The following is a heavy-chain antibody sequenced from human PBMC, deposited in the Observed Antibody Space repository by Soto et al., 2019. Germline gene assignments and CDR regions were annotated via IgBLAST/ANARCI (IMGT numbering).Heavy chain of an antibody. D-gene: IGHD6-19*01. CDR3: ARLAGTGNYHYYRIAV. CDR2: IYPGDSDT. CDR1: GYSFTSYW. V-gene: IGHV5-51*01. Sequence: PGESLKISCKGSGYSFTSYWIGWVRQMPGKGLEWMGIIYPGDSDTRYSPSFQGKVTISADKSISTAYLQWSSLKASDTAMYYCARLAGTGNYHYYRIAVSAQRTTVPVSS. J-gene: IGHJ6*02.